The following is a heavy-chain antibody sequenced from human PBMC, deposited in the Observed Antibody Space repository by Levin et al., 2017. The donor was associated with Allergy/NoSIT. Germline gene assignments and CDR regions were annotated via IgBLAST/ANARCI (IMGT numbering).Heavy chain of an antibody. D-gene: IGHD3-16*01. CDR3: AKLRREALRFDAFDI. CDR1: GYSFNTHW. V-gene: IGHV5-51*01. J-gene: IGHJ3*02. CDR2: IYPGDSDT. Sequence: GESLKISCKGSGYSFNTHWIAWVRQMPGKGLEWMGIIYPGDSDTRYSPSFQGRATMSVDKSISTAYLQWRSQRAADTAIYYCAKLRREALRFDAFDIWGQGTMVTVS.